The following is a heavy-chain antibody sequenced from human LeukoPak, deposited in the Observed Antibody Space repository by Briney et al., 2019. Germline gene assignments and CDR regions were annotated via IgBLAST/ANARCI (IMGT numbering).Heavy chain of an antibody. CDR3: ARGPA. V-gene: IGHV3-7*01. Sequence: GGSLRLSCAASGFILSSDWMSWVRQAPGKGLEWVANIKEDGSEKDYVDSVKGRFIISRDNAKMSLYLQMNNLRAEDTAVYYCARGPAWGQGTLVTVSP. CDR1: GFILSSDW. J-gene: IGHJ5*02. CDR2: IKEDGSEK.